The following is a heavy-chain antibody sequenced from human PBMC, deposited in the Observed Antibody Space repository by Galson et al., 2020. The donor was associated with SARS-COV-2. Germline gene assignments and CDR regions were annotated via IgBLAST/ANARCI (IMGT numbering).Heavy chain of an antibody. D-gene: IGHD6-19*01. CDR3: ARDLAVADQPLGY. CDR1: GFTFSSYG. V-gene: IGHV3-33*01. J-gene: IGHJ4*02. CDR2: IWYDGSNK. Sequence: GGSLRLSCAASGFTFSSYGMHWVRQAPGKGLEWVAVIWYDGSNKYYADSVKGRFTISRDNSKNTLYLQMNSLRAEDTAVYYCARDLAVADQPLGYWGQGTLVTVSS.